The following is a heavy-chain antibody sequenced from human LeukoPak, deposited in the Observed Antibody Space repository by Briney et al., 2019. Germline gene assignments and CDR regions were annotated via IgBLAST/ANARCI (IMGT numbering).Heavy chain of an antibody. J-gene: IGHJ4*02. CDR1: GGSISSSNYY. D-gene: IGHD5-24*01. V-gene: IGHV4-39*07. CDR2: IYYSGST. CDR3: AGVEMATSYFDY. Sequence: SETLSLTCTVSGGSISSSNYYWGWIRQPPGKGLEWIGSIYYSGSTYYNPSLNSRVTISVDTSKNQFSLKVTSLTAADTAVYYCAGVEMATSYFDYWGQGALVTVSS.